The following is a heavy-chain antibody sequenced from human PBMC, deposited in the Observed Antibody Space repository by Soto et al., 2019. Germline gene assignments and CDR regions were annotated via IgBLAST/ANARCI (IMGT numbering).Heavy chain of an antibody. V-gene: IGHV3-48*01. CDR3: AREWGTTTMSRYYYGMDV. CDR2: ISSSSSTI. Sequence: EVQLVESGGGLVQPGGSLRLSCAASGFTFSSYSMNWVRQAPGKGLEWVSYISSSSSTIYYADSVKGRFTISRDNAKNSLYLQMNSLRAEDTAVYYCAREWGTTTMSRYYYGMDVWGQGTTVTVSS. CDR1: GFTFSSYS. D-gene: IGHD3-22*01. J-gene: IGHJ6*02.